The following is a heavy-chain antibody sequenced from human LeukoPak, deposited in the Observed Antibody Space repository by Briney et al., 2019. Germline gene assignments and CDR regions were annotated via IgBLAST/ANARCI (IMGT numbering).Heavy chain of an antibody. Sequence: ASVKVSCKASGGTFSSYAISWVRQAPGQGLEWMGRIIPILGIANYAQKFQGRVTITADKSTSTAYMELSSLRSEDTAVYYCATGSHYGSGSYYNYYYYGMDVWGQGTTVTVSS. CDR2: IIPILGIA. D-gene: IGHD3-10*01. V-gene: IGHV1-69*04. CDR1: GGTFSSYA. CDR3: ATGSHYGSGSYYNYYYYGMDV. J-gene: IGHJ6*02.